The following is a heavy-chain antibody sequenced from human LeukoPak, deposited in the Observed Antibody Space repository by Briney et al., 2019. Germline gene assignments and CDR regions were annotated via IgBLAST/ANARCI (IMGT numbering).Heavy chain of an antibody. CDR1: GGTFSSYA. J-gene: IGHJ4*02. CDR3: AIIPTNYYDSSGYYGGHDY. V-gene: IGHV1-69*05. Sequence: ASVKVSCKASGGTFSSYAISWVRQAPGQGLEWMGGIIPIFGTANYAQKFQGRVTMTRNTSISTAYMELSSLRSEDTAVYYCAIIPTNYYDSSGYYGGHDYWGQGTLATVSS. D-gene: IGHD3-22*01. CDR2: IIPIFGTA.